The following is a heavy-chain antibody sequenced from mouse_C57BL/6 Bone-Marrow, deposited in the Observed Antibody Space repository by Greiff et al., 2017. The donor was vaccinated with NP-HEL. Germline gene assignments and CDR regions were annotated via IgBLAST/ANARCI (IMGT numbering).Heavy chain of an antibody. CDR1: GYTFTDYE. CDR3: TRVATVPYAMDY. V-gene: IGHV1-15*01. Sequence: VKLVESGAELVRPGASVTLSCKASGYTFTDYEMHWVKQTPVHGLEWIGAIDPETGGTAYNQKFKGKAILTADKSSSTAYMELRSLTSEDSAVYYCTRVATVPYAMDYWGQGTSVTVSS. J-gene: IGHJ4*01. D-gene: IGHD1-1*02. CDR2: IDPETGGT.